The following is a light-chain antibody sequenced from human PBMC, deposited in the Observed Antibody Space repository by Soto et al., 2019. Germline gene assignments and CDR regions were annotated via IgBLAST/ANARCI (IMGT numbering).Light chain of an antibody. V-gene: IGKV1-5*03. CDR2: KAS. CDR1: QPISSW. J-gene: IGKJ1*01. Sequence: DIQMTQSPSTLSGSVGDRVTITCRARQPISSWLAWYQQKPGKAPKLLIYKASTLKSGVPSRFSGSGSGTEFTLTISSLQPDDFATYYCQHYYSYSEAFGQGTKLELK. CDR3: QHYYSYSEA.